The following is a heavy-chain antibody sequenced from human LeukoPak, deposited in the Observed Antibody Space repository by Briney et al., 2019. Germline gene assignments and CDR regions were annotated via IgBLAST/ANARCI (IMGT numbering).Heavy chain of an antibody. D-gene: IGHD1-1*01. CDR3: ARERCGTGRRCWFDP. CDR1: GYTFTSYY. Sequence: ASVKVSCKTSGYTFTSYYMHGVRQAPGQGLAWMGIINPSGGSTSYAQKFQGRVTMTRDTSISTAYMELSRLRSDDTAVYYCARERCGTGRRCWFDPWGQGTLVTVSS. CDR2: INPSGGST. V-gene: IGHV1-46*01. J-gene: IGHJ5*02.